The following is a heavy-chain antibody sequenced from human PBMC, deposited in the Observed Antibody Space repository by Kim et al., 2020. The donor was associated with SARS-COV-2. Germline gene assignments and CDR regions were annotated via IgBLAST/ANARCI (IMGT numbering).Heavy chain of an antibody. CDR1: GGSFSGYY. J-gene: IGHJ5*02. CDR3: ARAPRYSPWNNRWSNWFDP. Sequence: SETLSLTCAVYGGSFSGYYWSWIRQPPGKGLEWIGEINHSGSTNYNPSLKSRVTISVDTSKNQFSLKLSSVTAADTAVYYCARAPRYSPWNNRWSNWFDPWGQGTLVTVSS. CDR2: INHSGST. V-gene: IGHV4-34*01. D-gene: IGHD1-1*01.